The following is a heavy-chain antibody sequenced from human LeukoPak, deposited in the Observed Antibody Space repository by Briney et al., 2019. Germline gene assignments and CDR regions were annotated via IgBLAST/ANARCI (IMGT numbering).Heavy chain of an antibody. CDR2: IIPIFGTA. CDR1: VGTFSSYA. Sequence: ASVKVSCKASVGTFSSYAISCVRQAPGQGLEWMGGIIPIFGTANYAQKFQGRVTITADESTSTAYMELSSLRAEDTAVYYCARIRAPVPDDIWWGDNAFDIWGQGTMVTVSS. D-gene: IGHD2-2*02. V-gene: IGHV1-69*13. CDR3: ARIRAPVPDDIWWGDNAFDI. J-gene: IGHJ3*02.